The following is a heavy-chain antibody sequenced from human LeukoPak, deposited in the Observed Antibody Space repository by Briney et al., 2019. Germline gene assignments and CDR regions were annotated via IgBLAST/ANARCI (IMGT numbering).Heavy chain of an antibody. V-gene: IGHV1-18*04. CDR1: GYTFTGYY. J-gene: IGHJ4*02. CDR3: ARSDLATITAGPFEY. CDR2: ISGYQGNTK. Sequence: ASVKVSCKASGYTFTGYYMHWVRQAPGQGLEWMGWISGYQGNTKKYAQNFQGRVTMTIDTSTSTAYMDLRSLRSDDTAIYFCARSDLATITAGPFEYWGQGTLVAVSS. D-gene: IGHD5-12*01.